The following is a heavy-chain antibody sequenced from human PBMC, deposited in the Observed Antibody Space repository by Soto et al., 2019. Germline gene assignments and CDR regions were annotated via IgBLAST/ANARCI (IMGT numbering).Heavy chain of an antibody. CDR1: GGSISSNKW. D-gene: IGHD2-2*01. CDR2: IYHSGST. J-gene: IGHJ6*02. V-gene: IGHV4-4*02. Sequence: TLSLTCAVYGGSISSNKWWSWVRQPPGKGLEWIGEIYHSGSTNYNPSLKSRVTISLDKSKNQFALNLTSVTAADSAVYYCARDDHIIVVPTSLGAMDFWGQVTTVTVSS. CDR3: ARDDHIIVVPTSLGAMDF.